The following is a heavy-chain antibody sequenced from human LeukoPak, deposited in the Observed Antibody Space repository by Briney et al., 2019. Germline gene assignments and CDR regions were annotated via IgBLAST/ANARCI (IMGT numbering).Heavy chain of an antibody. J-gene: IGHJ6*02. CDR3: ARDRRPRPGSTTTYYKNGLDV. Sequence: ASVKVSCKASGYIFSSYGLNWVRQAPGQGLEWLGWISGSNENAIYAQNFQGRVIMTTDTSTRIVYMELRGLRSDDTAVYYCARDRRPRPGSTTTYYKNGLDVWGQGTTVTVSS. CDR2: ISGSNENA. V-gene: IGHV1-18*01. CDR1: GYIFSSYG. D-gene: IGHD3-10*01.